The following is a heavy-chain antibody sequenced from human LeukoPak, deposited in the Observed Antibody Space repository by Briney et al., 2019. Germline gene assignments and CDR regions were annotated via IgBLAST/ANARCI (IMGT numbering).Heavy chain of an antibody. D-gene: IGHD4-17*01. CDR3: ARDLVTVTKGFDI. CDR1: DDSFSSHY. V-gene: IGHV4-59*11. Sequence: SDTLSLTCAVSDDSFSSHYWTWIRQPPGTALEWIGYISYIGSPNYNPSLKSRVTISIDTSKNQFSLKLSSVTAADTAVYYCARDLVTVTKGFDIWGQGTMVSVSS. CDR2: ISYIGSP. J-gene: IGHJ3*02.